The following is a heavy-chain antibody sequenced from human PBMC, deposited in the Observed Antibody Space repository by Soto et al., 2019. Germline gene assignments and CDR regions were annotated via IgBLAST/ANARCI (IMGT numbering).Heavy chain of an antibody. V-gene: IGHV4-59*01. CDR2: IYYSGST. J-gene: IGHJ4*02. Sequence: PSETLSLTCTVSGGSISSYYWSWIRQPPGKGLEWIGYIYYSGSTNYNPSLKSRVTISVDTSKNQFSLKLSSVTAADTAVYYCARDKQQLGFDYWGQGTLVTVSS. CDR3: ARDKQQLGFDY. CDR1: GGSISSYY. D-gene: IGHD6-13*01.